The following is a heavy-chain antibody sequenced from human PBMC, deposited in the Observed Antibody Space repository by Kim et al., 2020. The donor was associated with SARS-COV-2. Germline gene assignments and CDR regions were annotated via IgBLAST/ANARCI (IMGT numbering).Heavy chain of an antibody. D-gene: IGHD3-10*01. J-gene: IGHJ4*02. V-gene: IGHV1-46*01. CDR3: HVLLWFGDIDY. CDR2: INPSGGST. Sequence: ASVKVSCKASGYTFTSYYMHWVRQAPGQGLEWMGIINPSGGSTSYAQKFQGRVTMTRDTSTSTVYMELSSLRSEDTAVYYCHVLLWFGDIDYWGQGTLVTVSS. CDR1: GYTFTSYY.